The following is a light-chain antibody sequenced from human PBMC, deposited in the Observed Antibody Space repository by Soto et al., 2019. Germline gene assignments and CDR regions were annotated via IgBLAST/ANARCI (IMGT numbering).Light chain of an antibody. CDR3: MQALQTPI. J-gene: IGKJ4*01. V-gene: IGKV2-28*01. Sequence: DIVMTQSPLSPPVTPGEPASISCRSSQSLLHSNGYNYLDWYLQKPGQSPQLLIYLGSNRASGVPDRFTGSGSGTDFTLKISRVEAEDVGVYYCMQALQTPIFGGGTKVEI. CDR2: LGS. CDR1: QSLLHSNGYNY.